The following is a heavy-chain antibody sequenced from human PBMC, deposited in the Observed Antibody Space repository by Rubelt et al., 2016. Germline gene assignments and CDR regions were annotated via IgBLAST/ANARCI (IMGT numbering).Heavy chain of an antibody. D-gene: IGHD6-13*01. CDR3: ARVRRYSSSWYPFDY. Sequence: QVTLRESGPALVKPTQTLTLTCTFSGFSLSTSGMCVSWIRQPPGKALEWLARIDWDDDTYYSTSLKTRPTSSKGTSKNQVVLTMTNMDPVDTATYYCARVRRYSSSWYPFDYWGQGTLVTVSS. J-gene: IGHJ4*02. CDR1: GFSLSTSGMC. CDR2: IDWDDDT. V-gene: IGHV2-70*15.